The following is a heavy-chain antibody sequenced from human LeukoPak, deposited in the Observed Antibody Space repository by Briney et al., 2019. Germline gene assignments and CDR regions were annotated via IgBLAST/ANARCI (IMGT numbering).Heavy chain of an antibody. V-gene: IGHV4-4*02. CDR3: ARDSLGSRTIDY. J-gene: IGHJ4*02. CDR2: IYHSGST. D-gene: IGHD7-27*01. Sequence: PSETLSLTCAVSGGSISSSNWWSWVRQPPGKGLEWIGEIYHSGSTNYNPSLKSRVTISVGKSKNQFSLKLSSVTAADTAVYYCARDSLGSRTIDYWGQGTLVTVSS. CDR1: GGSISSSNW.